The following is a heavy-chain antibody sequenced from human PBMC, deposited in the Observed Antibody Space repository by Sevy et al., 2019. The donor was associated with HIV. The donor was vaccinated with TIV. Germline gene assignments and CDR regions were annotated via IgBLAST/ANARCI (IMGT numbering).Heavy chain of an antibody. CDR3: AKDRGYSYSSIDF. J-gene: IGHJ4*02. D-gene: IGHD5-18*01. CDR1: EFIFDDYA. V-gene: IGHV3-9*01. CDR2: ISWNSGAI. Sequence: GGSLRLSCAAPEFIFDDYAMHWVRQVPGRGLQWVSGISWNSGAIDYADSVKGRFTMSRDNAKNSLYLQMNNLRLEDTALYYCAKDRGYSYSSIDFWGQGTLVTVSS.